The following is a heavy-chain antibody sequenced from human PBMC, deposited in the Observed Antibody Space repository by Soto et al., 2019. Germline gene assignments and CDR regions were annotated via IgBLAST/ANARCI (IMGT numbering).Heavy chain of an antibody. CDR1: GGSISSGGYS. V-gene: IGHV4-31*11. CDR2: ISYGGST. Sequence: PSETLSLTCAVSGGSISSGGYSCNWIRQPPGKGLDWIGCISYGGSTSYNPSLKSRVTISVDTSKNQFSLKLTSVTAADTAVYYCSRGILVWGQGALVTVSS. J-gene: IGHJ4*02. D-gene: IGHD5-18*01. CDR3: SRGILV.